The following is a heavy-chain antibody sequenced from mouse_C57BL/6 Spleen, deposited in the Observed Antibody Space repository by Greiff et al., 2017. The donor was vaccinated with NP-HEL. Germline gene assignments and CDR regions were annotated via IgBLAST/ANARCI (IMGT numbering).Heavy chain of an antibody. CDR2: IDPEDGET. Sequence: EVQLVESGAELVKPGASVKLSCTASGFNIKDYYMHWVQQRPEQGLEWIGRIDPEDGETKYAPKFQGKATITADTASNTAYLQLSSLTSEDTAVYYCARQLRGYAMDYWGQGTSVTVSS. CDR1: GFNIKDYY. D-gene: IGHD3-2*02. V-gene: IGHV14-2*01. J-gene: IGHJ4*01. CDR3: ARQLRGYAMDY.